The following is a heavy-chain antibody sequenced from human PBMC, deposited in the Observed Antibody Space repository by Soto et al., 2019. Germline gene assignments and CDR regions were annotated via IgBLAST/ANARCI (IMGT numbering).Heavy chain of an antibody. D-gene: IGHD2-2*01. V-gene: IGHV1-2*04. J-gene: IGHJ4*02. CDR3: ARALSHIVVVPAF. CDR2: INPNSGGT. Sequence: ASVKVSCKASGYTFTSYGISWVRQAPGQGLEWMGWINPNSGGTNYAQKFQGWVTMTRDTSISTAYMELSRLRSDDTAVYYCARALSHIVVVPAFWGQGTLVTVSS. CDR1: GYTFTSYG.